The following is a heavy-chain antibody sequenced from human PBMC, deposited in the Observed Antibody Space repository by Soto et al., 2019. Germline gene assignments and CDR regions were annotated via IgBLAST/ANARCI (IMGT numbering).Heavy chain of an antibody. CDR2: IYYRGNT. V-gene: IGHV4-59*11. J-gene: IGHJ6*02. D-gene: IGHD1-26*01. CDR3: ARDGREAAGIDV. CDR1: GGSISSHY. Sequence: QVQLQESGPGLVKPSETLSLTCTVSGGSISSHYWSWVRQAPGKGLEWIGCIYYRGNTFYNPSLKSRGTISVDTSNNQFSLKLDSVTTADTAVYYCARDGREAAGIDVWGQVTTVTVSS.